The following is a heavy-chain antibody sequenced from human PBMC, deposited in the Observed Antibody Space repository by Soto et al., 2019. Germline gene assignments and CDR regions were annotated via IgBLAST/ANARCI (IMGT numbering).Heavy chain of an antibody. CDR3: AKDLYSSDWFNFFDS. CDR2: ISYDGSNK. V-gene: IGHV3-30-3*02. D-gene: IGHD6-19*01. J-gene: IGHJ5*01. Sequence: GGSLRLSCAASGFTFSSYAMHWVRQAPGKGLEWVAVISYDGSNKYYADSVKGRFTISRDDSTNTLYLQMNSLRPEDTAVYYCAKDLYSSDWFNFFDSWGQGSLVTVSS. CDR1: GFTFSSYA.